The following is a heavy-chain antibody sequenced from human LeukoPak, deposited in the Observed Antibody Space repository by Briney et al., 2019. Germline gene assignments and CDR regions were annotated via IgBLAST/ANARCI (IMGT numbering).Heavy chain of an antibody. CDR1: GYTFTSYG. CDR3: ARDRFWSGRETYYYYYGMDV. CDR2: ISVYNGNT. J-gene: IGHJ6*02. D-gene: IGHD3-3*01. Sequence: RASVKVSCKASGYTFTSYGISWVRQAPGQGLEWMGWISVYNGNTNYAQKLQGRVTMTTDTSTSTAYMELRSLRSDDTAVYYCARDRFWSGRETYYYYYGMDVWGQGTTVTVSS. V-gene: IGHV1-18*01.